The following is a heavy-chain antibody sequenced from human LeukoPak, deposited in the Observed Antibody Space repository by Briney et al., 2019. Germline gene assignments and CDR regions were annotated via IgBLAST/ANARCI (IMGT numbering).Heavy chain of an antibody. CDR2: IKQDGSEK. Sequence: GGSLRRSCAASGFTFSSYWMSWVRQAPGKGLEWVANIKQDGSEKYYVDSVKGRFTISRDNAKNSLYLQMNSLRAEDTAVYYCARGGSYLFYYYYMDVWGKGTTVTISS. V-gene: IGHV3-7*01. CDR1: GFTFSSYW. J-gene: IGHJ6*03. CDR3: ARGGSYLFYYYYMDV. D-gene: IGHD1-26*01.